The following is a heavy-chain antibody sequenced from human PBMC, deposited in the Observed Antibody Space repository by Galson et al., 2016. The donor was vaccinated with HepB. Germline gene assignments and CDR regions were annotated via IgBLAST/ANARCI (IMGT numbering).Heavy chain of an antibody. J-gene: IGHJ4*02. CDR2: LSWDSVTI. Sequence: SLRLSCAASGFTFDDYAMHWVRQAPGKGLEWVSGLSWDSVTIGYADSVNGRFTISRDNAKNSLYLQMDSLIAEDTALYYCAKQRSGYYYTSDYWGQGTLVTVSS. V-gene: IGHV3-9*01. D-gene: IGHD3-22*01. CDR3: AKQRSGYYYTSDY. CDR1: GFTFDDYA.